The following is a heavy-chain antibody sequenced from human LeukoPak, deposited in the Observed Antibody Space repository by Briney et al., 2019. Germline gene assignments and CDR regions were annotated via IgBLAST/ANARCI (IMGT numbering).Heavy chain of an antibody. CDR3: ARVPPGIAAYFDL. Sequence: PGGSLRPSCAAPGFTVSSNYMSWVRQAPGKGLEWVSVIYSGGSTYYADSVKGRFTISRDNSKNTLYLQMNSLRAEDTAVYYCARVPPGIAAYFDLWGRGTLVTVSS. D-gene: IGHD6-13*01. J-gene: IGHJ2*01. CDR1: GFTVSSNY. V-gene: IGHV3-53*01. CDR2: IYSGGST.